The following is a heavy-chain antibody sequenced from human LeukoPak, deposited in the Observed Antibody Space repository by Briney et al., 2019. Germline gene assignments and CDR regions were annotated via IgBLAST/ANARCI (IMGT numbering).Heavy chain of an antibody. CDR3: AKERALLWFGQFSRGCMDV. Sequence: GGSLRLSCAASGFTFSSFTMSWVRLAPGKGLEWVSTISGGGNTTFYADFVRGRFTTSRDNSKNTLDLQMNSLRVEDTAVYYCAKERALLWFGQFSRGCMDVWGQGTTVSVSS. D-gene: IGHD3-10*01. J-gene: IGHJ6*02. CDR2: ISGGGNTT. CDR1: GFTFSSFT. V-gene: IGHV3-23*01.